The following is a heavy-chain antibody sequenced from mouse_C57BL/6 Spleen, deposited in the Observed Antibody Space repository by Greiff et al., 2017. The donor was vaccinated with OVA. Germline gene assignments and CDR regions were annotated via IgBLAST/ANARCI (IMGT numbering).Heavy chain of an antibody. Sequence: EVTLMESGGGLVKPGGSLKLSCAASGFTFSDYGMHWVRQAPEKGLAWVAYISSGSSTIYYADPVKGRFTISRDHAKNTLFLQMTSLRSEDTAMYYCAREKPHYYAMDYWGQGTSVTVSS. CDR3: AREKPHYYAMDY. J-gene: IGHJ4*01. CDR2: ISSGSSTI. V-gene: IGHV5-17*01. CDR1: GFTFSDYG.